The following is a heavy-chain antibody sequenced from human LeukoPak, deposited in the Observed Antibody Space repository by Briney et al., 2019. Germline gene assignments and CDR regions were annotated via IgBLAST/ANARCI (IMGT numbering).Heavy chain of an antibody. CDR2: LNPYSGAT. V-gene: IGHV1-2*02. Sequence: ASVKVSCKASGYTFTDYFIHWVRQAPGQGLEWMGWLNPYSGATNFALSFRGRVTLTRDTSVTTAYMELNRLESDDTAIYYCARTDNKYDSRLLFNWGQGTQIIVSS. CDR3: ARTDNKYDSRLLFN. J-gene: IGHJ4*02. D-gene: IGHD3-22*01. CDR1: GYTFTDYF.